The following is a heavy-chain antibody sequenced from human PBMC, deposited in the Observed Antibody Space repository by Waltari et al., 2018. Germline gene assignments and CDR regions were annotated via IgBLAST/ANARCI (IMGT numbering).Heavy chain of an antibody. D-gene: IGHD2-2*02. Sequence: QVQLVQSGAEVKKPGASVKVSCKASGYTFTGYYMHWVRQAPGQGLEWMGWINPNSGGTNYAQKFQGWVTMTRDTSISTAYMELSRLRSDDTAVYYCARVLYDGDYYYGMDVWGQGTTVTVSS. V-gene: IGHV1-2*04. CDR1: GYTFTGYY. CDR3: ARVLYDGDYYYGMDV. J-gene: IGHJ6*02. CDR2: INPNSGGT.